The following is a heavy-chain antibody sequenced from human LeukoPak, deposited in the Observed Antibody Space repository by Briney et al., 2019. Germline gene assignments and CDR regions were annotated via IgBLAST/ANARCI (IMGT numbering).Heavy chain of an antibody. CDR2: IYHSGST. J-gene: IGHJ4*02. Sequence: SQTLSLTCAVSGGSISSGGYSWSWIRQPPGKGLEWIGYIYHSGSTYYNPSLKSRVTISVDTSKNQFSLKLSSVTAADTAVYYCARSSSTVTTWTFDYWGQGTLVTVSS. CDR1: GGSISSGGYS. D-gene: IGHD4-17*01. V-gene: IGHV4-30-2*01. CDR3: ARSSSTVTTWTFDY.